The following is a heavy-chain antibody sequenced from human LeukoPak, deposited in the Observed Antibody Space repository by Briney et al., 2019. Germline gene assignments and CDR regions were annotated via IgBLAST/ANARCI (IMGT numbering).Heavy chain of an antibody. CDR1: GGTFSSYA. CDR3: ASGAYAISRAFDY. D-gene: IGHD2-8*01. Sequence: ASVKVSCKASGGTFSSYAISWVRQAPGQGLEWMGGIIPIFGTANYAQKFQGRVTITTDGSTSTAYMELSSLRSEDTAVYYCASGAYAISRAFDYWGQGTLVTVSS. J-gene: IGHJ4*02. V-gene: IGHV1-69*05. CDR2: IIPIFGTA.